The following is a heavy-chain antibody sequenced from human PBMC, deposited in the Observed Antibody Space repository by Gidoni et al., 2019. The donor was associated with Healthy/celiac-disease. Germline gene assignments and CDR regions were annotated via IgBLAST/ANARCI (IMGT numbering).Heavy chain of an antibody. Sequence: QLQLQESGPGLVKLSETLSLTCPVSACSISSSSYYWCWIRQPPGKGLEWIGSIYYSGSTYYNPALKSRVTISVDTSKNQYSLKLSSVTAADTAVYYWATNHVLLWFGESGSFDYWGQGTLVTVSS. CDR3: ATNHVLLWFGESGSFDY. CDR2: IYYSGST. V-gene: IGHV4-39*01. CDR1: ACSISSSSYY. J-gene: IGHJ4*02. D-gene: IGHD3-10*01.